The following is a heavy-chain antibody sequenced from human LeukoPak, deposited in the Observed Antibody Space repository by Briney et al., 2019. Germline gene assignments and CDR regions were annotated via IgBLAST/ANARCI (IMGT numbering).Heavy chain of an antibody. Sequence: GGSLRLSCAASGFTFSSYAMSWARQAPGKGLEWVSAISGSGGSTYYADSVKGRFTISRDNSKNTLYLQMNSLRAEDTAVYYCAKGEPYYYDSSGYSRYYFDYWGQGTLVTVSS. CDR1: GFTFSSYA. J-gene: IGHJ4*02. CDR3: AKGEPYYYDSSGYSRYYFDY. V-gene: IGHV3-23*01. CDR2: ISGSGGST. D-gene: IGHD3-22*01.